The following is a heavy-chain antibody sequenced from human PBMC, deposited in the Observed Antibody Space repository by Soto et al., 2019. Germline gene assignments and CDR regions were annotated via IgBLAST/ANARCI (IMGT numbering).Heavy chain of an antibody. Sequence: PGGSLRLSCAASGFTFSDYYMSWIRQAPGKGLEWVSAISSSGSSTYYADSVKGRFTISRDNSKNTLYLQMNSLRAEDTAVYYCAKDIDLSGGSGYCHFDYWGQGTLVTVSS. CDR2: ISSSGSST. V-gene: IGHV3-23*01. D-gene: IGHD3-22*01. J-gene: IGHJ4*02. CDR1: GFTFSDYY. CDR3: AKDIDLSGGSGYCHFDY.